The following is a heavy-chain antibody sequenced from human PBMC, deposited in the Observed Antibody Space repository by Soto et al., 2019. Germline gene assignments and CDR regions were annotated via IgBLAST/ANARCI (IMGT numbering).Heavy chain of an antibody. J-gene: IGHJ3*01. Sequence: SETLSLTCAFSGVSISNVGYSWSWLRQPPGKGLEWIGFVSHSGNTYCNPSLRSRVIISIDKSRNHFSLGLKSVTAADTAMYYWVRKSYDISTCQRDAVDVRGQGQRVT. D-gene: IGHD3-9*01. CDR2: VSHSGNT. CDR1: GVSISNVGYS. V-gene: IGHV4-30-2*01. CDR3: VRKSYDISTCQRDAVDV.